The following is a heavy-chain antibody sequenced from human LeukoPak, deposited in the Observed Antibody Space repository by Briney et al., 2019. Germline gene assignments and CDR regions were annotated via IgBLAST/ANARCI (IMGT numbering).Heavy chain of an antibody. CDR3: AKDMGRRIFGVAYDAFHI. J-gene: IGHJ3*02. CDR1: GFTFSNYD. D-gene: IGHD3-3*01. CDR2: MRNDGSQI. V-gene: IGHV3-30*02. Sequence: PGGSLRLSCVASGFTFSNYDMHWVRQAPGKGLEWVASMRNDGSQIYHADSVKGRFTISRDNSKNTLYLQMNSLRVEDTAIYCCAKDMGRRIFGVAYDAFHIWGQGTMVTVSS.